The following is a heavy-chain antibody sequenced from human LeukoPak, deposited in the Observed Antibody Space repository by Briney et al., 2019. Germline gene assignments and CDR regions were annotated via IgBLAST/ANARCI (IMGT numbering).Heavy chain of an antibody. D-gene: IGHD3-3*01. CDR3: ARVAFGVTDP. Sequence: SETLSLTCTVSSGSISTSNYYWGWVRQPPGKALEWIGNIFYSGSTYYSPSLKSRVTISLDTSRNQFSLKLNSVTAADTAVYYCARVAFGVTDPWGQGTLVTVAS. J-gene: IGHJ5*02. V-gene: IGHV4-39*07. CDR2: IFYSGST. CDR1: SGSISTSNYY.